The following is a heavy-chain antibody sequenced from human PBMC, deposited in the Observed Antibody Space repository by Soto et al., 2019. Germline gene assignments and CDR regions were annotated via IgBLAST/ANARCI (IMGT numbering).Heavy chain of an antibody. CDR1: GGSISSYY. D-gene: IGHD3-9*01. V-gene: IGHV4-59*08. CDR2: IYYRGNT. J-gene: IGHJ4*02. Sequence: SETLSFTCTVSGGSISSYYWSWIRQPPGKGLEWIGYIYYRGNTNYNPSLKSRVTISVDTSKNQFSLKLSSVTAADTAVYYCARQPGYYDILTGYSTYYFDYWGQGTPVTVSS. CDR3: ARQPGYYDILTGYSTYYFDY.